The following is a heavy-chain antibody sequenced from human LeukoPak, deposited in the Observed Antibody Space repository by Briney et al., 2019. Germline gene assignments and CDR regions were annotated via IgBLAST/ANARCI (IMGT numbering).Heavy chain of an antibody. CDR1: GFTFDDYA. Sequence: GGSLRLSCAASGFTFDDYAMHWVRQAPGKGLEWVSGISWNSGSIGYADSVKGRFTISRDNAKNSLYLQMNSLRAEDTALYYCARADCSSTSPCYYYYMDVWGKGTTVTVSS. J-gene: IGHJ6*03. D-gene: IGHD2-2*01. CDR2: ISWNSGSI. V-gene: IGHV3-9*01. CDR3: ARADCSSTSPCYYYYMDV.